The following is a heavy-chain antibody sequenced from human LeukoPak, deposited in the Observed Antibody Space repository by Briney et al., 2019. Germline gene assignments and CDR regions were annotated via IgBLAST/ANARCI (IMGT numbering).Heavy chain of an antibody. V-gene: IGHV4-31*03. J-gene: IGHJ4*02. CDR1: GGSISSGGYY. D-gene: IGHD5-24*01. CDR2: IYYSGST. Sequence: PSETLSLTCTVSGGSISSGGYYWSWIRQHPGKGLEWIGYIYYSGSTYYNPSLKSRVTISVDTSKNQFSLKLSSVTAADTAVYYCVGVNTISSPAMFHFDYWGQGTLVTVSS. CDR3: VGVNTISSPAMFHFDY.